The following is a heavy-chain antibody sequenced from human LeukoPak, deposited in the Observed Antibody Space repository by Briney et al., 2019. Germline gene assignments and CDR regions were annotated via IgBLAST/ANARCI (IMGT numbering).Heavy chain of an antibody. Sequence: ASVKVSCKASGYTFTSYGISWVQQAPGQGLEWMGWISAYNGNTNYAQKLQGRVTMTTDASTSTAYMELRSLRSDDTAVYYCARVGPGATIYGMDVWGQGTTVTVSS. CDR1: GYTFTSYG. D-gene: IGHD5-12*01. J-gene: IGHJ6*02. CDR3: ARVGPGATIYGMDV. CDR2: ISAYNGNT. V-gene: IGHV1-18*01.